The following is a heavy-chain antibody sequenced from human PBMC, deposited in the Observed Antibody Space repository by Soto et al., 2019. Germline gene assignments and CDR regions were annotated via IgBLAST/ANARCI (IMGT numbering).Heavy chain of an antibody. CDR1: GHLFNNHW. CDR2: IFTRDSET. D-gene: IGHD3-10*01. CDR3: ARGYFDSGHGYDL. V-gene: IGHV5-51*01. J-gene: IGHJ5*02. Sequence: GESLKISCKGPGHLFNNHWIGWVRQTPGKGLEWMGLIFTRDSETKASPSFQGHVSFSVDNSINTVYLQWTSLKTTDTGIYFCARGYFDSGHGYDLWGQGTLVTVSS.